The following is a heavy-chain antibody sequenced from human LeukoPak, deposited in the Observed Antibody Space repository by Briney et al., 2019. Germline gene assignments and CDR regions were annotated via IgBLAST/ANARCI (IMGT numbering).Heavy chain of an antibody. D-gene: IGHD6-13*01. CDR1: GGSISSYY. V-gene: IGHV4-4*07. Sequence: PSETLSLTCTVSGGSISSYYWSWIRQPAGKGLEWIGHIYNSGSTNYNPSLKGRVTMSVATSKNQFSLHMSSVTAADTAVYYCARSAFLVTAPGLYYFDYWGQGTLVAVSS. CDR2: IYNSGST. J-gene: IGHJ4*02. CDR3: ARSAFLVTAPGLYYFDY.